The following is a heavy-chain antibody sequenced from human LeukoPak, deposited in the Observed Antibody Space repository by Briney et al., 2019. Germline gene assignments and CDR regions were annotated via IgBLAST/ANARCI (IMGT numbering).Heavy chain of an antibody. V-gene: IGHV3-21*01. J-gene: IGHJ4*02. D-gene: IGHD3-16*01. CDR1: GFTFSSYS. CDR2: ISSSSSYI. CDR3: ARVPVSNVWGSYN. Sequence: GGSLRLSCAASGFTFSSYSMNWVRQAPGKGLEWVSSISSSSSYIYYADSVKGRFTISRDNAKNSLYLQMNSLRAEDTAVYDCARVPVSNVWGSYNWGQGTLVTVSS.